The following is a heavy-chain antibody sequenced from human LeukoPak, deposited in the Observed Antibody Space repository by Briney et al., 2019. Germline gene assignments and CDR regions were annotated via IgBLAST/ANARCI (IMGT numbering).Heavy chain of an antibody. V-gene: IGHV3-53*01. J-gene: IGHJ4*02. CDR1: GFSVSSNY. CDR2: IYSDETT. CDR3: ARHWEL. Sequence: GGSLRLSCAASGFSVSSNYMSWVRQAPGKGLEWVALIYSDETTYYADSVKGRFTISRDNSKSTLYLQMNSLRAEDAAVYYCARHWELRGQGTLVTVSS. D-gene: IGHD1-26*01.